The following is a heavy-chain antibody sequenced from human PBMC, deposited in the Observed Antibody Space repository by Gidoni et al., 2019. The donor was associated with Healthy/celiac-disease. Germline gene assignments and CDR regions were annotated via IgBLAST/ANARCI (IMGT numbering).Heavy chain of an antibody. CDR3: ARTYYYDSSGYAGLYYFDY. Sequence: QVQLVQSGAEVKKPGSSVKVSCKASGGTFSSYAISWVRQAPGQGLEWMGRIIPILGIANYAQKFQGRVTITADKSTSTAYMELSSLRSEDTAVYYCARTYYYDSSGYAGLYYFDYWGQGTLVTVSS. CDR2: IIPILGIA. J-gene: IGHJ4*02. D-gene: IGHD3-22*01. CDR1: GGTFSSYA. V-gene: IGHV1-69*04.